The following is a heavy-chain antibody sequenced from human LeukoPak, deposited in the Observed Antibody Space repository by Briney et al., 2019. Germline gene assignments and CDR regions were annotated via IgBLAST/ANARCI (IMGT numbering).Heavy chain of an antibody. CDR2: ISYDGSNK. CDR3: AKDGPVPRGWDWGSSYFDY. D-gene: IGHD7-27*01. CDR1: GFTFSGYG. Sequence: PGGSLRLSCAASGFTFSGYGMYWVRQAPGKGLEWVALISYDGSNKDYADSVRDRFTISRDNSKNMLYLQMNSLRTEDTAVYYCAKDGPVPRGWDWGSSYFDYWGQGALVTVSS. V-gene: IGHV3-30*18. J-gene: IGHJ4*02.